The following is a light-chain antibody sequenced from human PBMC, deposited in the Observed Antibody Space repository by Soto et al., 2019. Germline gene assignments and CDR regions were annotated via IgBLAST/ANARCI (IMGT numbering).Light chain of an antibody. CDR3: QQYNIWPPGT. J-gene: IGKJ1*01. V-gene: IGKV3-15*01. Sequence: EIVMAQSPATLSVSPGERATLSCRASQSVRSNLAWYQQKPGQAPRLLIYGSSTRATGIPARFSGSGSGTEFTLTISSLQSEDFAVYLCQQYNIWPPGTFGQGTRVEV. CDR1: QSVRSN. CDR2: GSS.